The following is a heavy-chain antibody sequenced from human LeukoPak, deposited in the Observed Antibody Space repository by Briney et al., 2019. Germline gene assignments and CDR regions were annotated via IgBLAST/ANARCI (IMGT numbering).Heavy chain of an antibody. CDR1: GYTFTAYY. D-gene: IGHD3-22*01. J-gene: IGHJ5*02. V-gene: IGHV1-46*01. CDR2: IDPSGGST. CDR3: ARGDGDSDSNGVLMGWFDP. Sequence: PGASVKVSCKASGYTFTAYYMHWVRQAPGQGLEWMGVIDPSGGSTSYAQRSQDRVTMTSDTSTSTVYMELSSLRSEDTAVYYCARGDGDSDSNGVLMGWFDPWGQGTLVTVSS.